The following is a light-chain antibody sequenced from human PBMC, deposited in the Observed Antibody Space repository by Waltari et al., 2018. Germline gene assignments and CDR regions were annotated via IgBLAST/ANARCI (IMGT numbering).Light chain of an antibody. CDR2: GAS. Sequence: DIQMTQSPSSLPASLGDRVTITCRASQGISSSLAWYQKKVGEAPKLLLYGASRLESGGPSRFSGSGSGTVYTLTISSLQPEDFATYYCQQYFGIPITFGQGTRLE. CDR3: QQYFGIPIT. V-gene: IGKV1-NL1*01. CDR1: QGISSS. J-gene: IGKJ5*01.